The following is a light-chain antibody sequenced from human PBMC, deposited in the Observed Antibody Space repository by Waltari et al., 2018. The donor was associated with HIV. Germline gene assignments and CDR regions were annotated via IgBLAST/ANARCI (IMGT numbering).Light chain of an antibody. Sequence: IVLTPSPGTLSLSLGERAALSCRASQSISSSYLAWYQQKPGQAPRLLIYGASSRATGIPDRFSGSGSGTDFLLTISRLEPEDFAVYYCQHYGSSPWTFGQGTKVEIK. V-gene: IGKV3-20*01. CDR3: QHYGSSPWT. J-gene: IGKJ1*01. CDR1: QSISSSY. CDR2: GAS.